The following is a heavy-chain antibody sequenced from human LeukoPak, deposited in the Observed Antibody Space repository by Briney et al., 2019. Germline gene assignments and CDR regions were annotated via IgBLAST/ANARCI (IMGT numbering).Heavy chain of an antibody. J-gene: IGHJ4*02. V-gene: IGHV4-61*02. CDR2: IFTGGST. CDR1: GGSINNGNHF. Sequence: SETLSLTCTVSGGSINNGNHFWTWIRQPAGKGLEWIGRIFTGGSTNYNPSLESRLTMSIDTSKNQFSLKLNSVNAADTAVYYCARVAFGGFLNFYYWGQGTLVTVSS. CDR3: ARVAFGGFLNFYY. D-gene: IGHD2-15*01.